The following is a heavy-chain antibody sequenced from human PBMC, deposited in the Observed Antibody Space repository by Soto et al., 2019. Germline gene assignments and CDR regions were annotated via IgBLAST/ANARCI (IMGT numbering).Heavy chain of an antibody. Sequence: GGSLRVSCAASGLTFSGSAMHWVRQASGKGLEWVGRIRSKANSYATAYAASVKGRFTISRDDSKNTAYLQMNSLKTEDTAVYYCTSGGPDIVVVPAATYYYGMDVWGQGTTVTVSS. CDR1: GLTFSGSA. V-gene: IGHV3-73*01. D-gene: IGHD2-2*01. J-gene: IGHJ6*02. CDR2: IRSKANSYAT. CDR3: TSGGPDIVVVPAATYYYGMDV.